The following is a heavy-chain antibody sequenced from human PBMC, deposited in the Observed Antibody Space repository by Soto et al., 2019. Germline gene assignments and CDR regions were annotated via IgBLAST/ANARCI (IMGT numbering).Heavy chain of an antibody. CDR1: GFTFSSYE. CDR2: ISSSGSTI. CDR3: ARDSGSSGYRAY. V-gene: IGHV3-48*03. D-gene: IGHD3-22*01. Sequence: QPGGSLRLSCAASGFTFSSYEMNWVRQAPGKGLEWVSYISSSGSTIYYADSVKGRFTISRDNAKNSLYLQMNSLRAEDTAVYYCARDSGSSGYRAYWGQGTLVTVSS. J-gene: IGHJ4*02.